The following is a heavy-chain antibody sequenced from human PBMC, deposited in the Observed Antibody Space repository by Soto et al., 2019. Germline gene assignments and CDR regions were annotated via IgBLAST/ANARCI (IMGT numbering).Heavy chain of an antibody. V-gene: IGHV1-46*03. CDR1: GYTFTSYY. Sequence: QVQLVQSGAEVKKPGASVKVSCKASGYTFTSYYMHWVRQAPGQGLEWMGIINPSGGSTSYAQKFQGRVTMTRDTSTSTVYMELSSLRSEDTAVYYCARGPYNWNDGGAFDIWGQGTMVTVSS. J-gene: IGHJ3*02. D-gene: IGHD1-1*01. CDR2: INPSGGST. CDR3: ARGPYNWNDGGAFDI.